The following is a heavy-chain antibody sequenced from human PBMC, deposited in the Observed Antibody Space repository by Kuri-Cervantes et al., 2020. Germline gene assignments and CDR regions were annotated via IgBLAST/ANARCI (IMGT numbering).Heavy chain of an antibody. CDR3: AREATGWLPDY. D-gene: IGHD5-24*01. CDR2: ISSSTRYI. J-gene: IGHJ4*02. V-gene: IGHV3-21*04. Sequence: LPLTCAASGFTFSSYTMNWVRQAPGKGLEWVSSISSSTRYIYYADSVKGRFTISRDNAKNSLYLQMNSLRADDTAVYYCAREATGWLPDYWGQGTLVTVSS. CDR1: GFTFSSYT.